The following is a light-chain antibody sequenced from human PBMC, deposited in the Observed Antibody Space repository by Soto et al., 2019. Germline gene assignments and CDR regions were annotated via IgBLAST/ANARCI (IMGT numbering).Light chain of an antibody. CDR2: DAS. Sequence: AIQVTQSPCSLPASVGDRVTITCRASQGISSALAWYQQKPGKAPKLLIYDASSLESGVPSRFSGSGSGTDFTLTISGLQPEDFATYYCQPFNNYPQIPFGQGTRLEIK. CDR1: QGISSA. J-gene: IGKJ5*01. CDR3: QPFNNYPQIP. V-gene: IGKV1D-13*01.